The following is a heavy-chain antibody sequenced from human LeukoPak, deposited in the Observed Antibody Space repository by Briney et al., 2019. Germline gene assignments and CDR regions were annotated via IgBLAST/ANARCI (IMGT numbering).Heavy chain of an antibody. CDR2: VRGGDSRT. CDR1: GFTFSSYA. J-gene: IGHJ4*02. Sequence: GGSLRLSSAASGFTFSSYAMNWVRQAPGKGLEWVSAVRGGDSRTSYADSVKGRFTISRDNSKNTLYLQMNSLRADDTAVYYCPKKRGGGYYSGSDYWGQGTLVTVSS. CDR3: PKKRGGGYYSGSDY. V-gene: IGHV3-23*01. D-gene: IGHD1-26*01.